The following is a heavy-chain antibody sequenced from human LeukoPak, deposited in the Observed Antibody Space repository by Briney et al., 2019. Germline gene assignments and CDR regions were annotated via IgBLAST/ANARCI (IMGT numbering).Heavy chain of an antibody. CDR2: ISYDGSNK. Sequence: PGGSLRLSCAASGFTFSSYGMHWVRQAPGKGLELVAVISYDGSNKYYADSVKGRFTISRDNSKNTLYLQMNSLRAEDTAVYYCAKDGRVAPFDYWGQGTLVTVSS. CDR3: AKDGRVAPFDY. J-gene: IGHJ4*02. D-gene: IGHD1-26*01. CDR1: GFTFSSYG. V-gene: IGHV3-30*18.